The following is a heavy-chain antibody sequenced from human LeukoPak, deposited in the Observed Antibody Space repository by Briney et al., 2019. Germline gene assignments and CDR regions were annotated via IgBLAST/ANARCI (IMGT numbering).Heavy chain of an antibody. CDR2: INPSGGST. J-gene: IGHJ4*02. D-gene: IGHD2-21*02. V-gene: IGHV1-46*01. CDR1: GYTFTSYY. CDR3: ARDPCGGDCYKDY. Sequence: GXSVKVSFKASGYTFTSYYMHWVRQAPGQGLEWMGIINPSGGSTSYAQKFQGRVTMTRDTSTSTVYMELSSLRSEDTAVYYCARDPCGGDCYKDYWGQGTLVTVSS.